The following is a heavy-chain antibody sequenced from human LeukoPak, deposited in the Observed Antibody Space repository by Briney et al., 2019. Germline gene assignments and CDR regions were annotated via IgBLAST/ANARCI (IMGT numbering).Heavy chain of an antibody. V-gene: IGHV3-23*01. CDR3: ARADTYYYGSGSSWDY. J-gene: IGHJ4*02. CDR2: ISGSGADT. D-gene: IGHD3-10*01. CDR1: GFTFSSYA. Sequence: GESLRLSCAASGFTFSSYAMTWVRQTPGKGLEGVSSISGSGADTYYADSVKGRFTISGDNSKNTLYLQINSLTAEDTAVYYCARADTYYYGSGSSWDYWGQGTLVTVSS.